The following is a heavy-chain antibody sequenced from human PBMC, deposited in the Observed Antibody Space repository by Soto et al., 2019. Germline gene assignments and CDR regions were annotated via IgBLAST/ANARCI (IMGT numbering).Heavy chain of an antibody. J-gene: IGHJ6*02. V-gene: IGHV3-13*05. CDR3: ARTDRDFYGLDV. CDR1: GFTFRNYA. Sequence: EVQLVESGGGLVQPGGSLRLSCEASGFTFRNYAMHWVRQGTGKGLEWVSGISAAGDPDYADSVEGRFTISRENAQNSFFLQMNSLRVGDTDVYYCARTDRDFYGLDVWGQGTTVIVSS. CDR2: ISAAGDP.